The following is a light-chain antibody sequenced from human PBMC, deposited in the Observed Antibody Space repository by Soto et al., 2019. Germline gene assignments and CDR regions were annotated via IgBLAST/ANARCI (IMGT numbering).Light chain of an antibody. Sequence: DIQMTQSPSTLSASVGDRVTIICRASQSISSWLAWYQQKPGKAPKLLIDDASSLQSGVPSRFSGSGSGTDFTLTISSLQPEDFATYYCQQSYSTPPWTFGQGTKVDIK. CDR3: QQSYSTPPWT. CDR1: QSISSW. CDR2: DAS. J-gene: IGKJ1*01. V-gene: IGKV1-39*01.